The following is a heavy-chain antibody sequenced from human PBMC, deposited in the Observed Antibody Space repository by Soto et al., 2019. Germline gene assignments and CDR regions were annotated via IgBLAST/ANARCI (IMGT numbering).Heavy chain of an antibody. CDR2: IDPSDSYT. CDR1: GYSFTSYW. J-gene: IGHJ6*02. CDR3: VRFVFFSGSPPLSDYYYGMDV. D-gene: IGHD3-10*01. Sequence: PGESLKISCKGSGYSFTSYWISWVRQMPGKGLEWMGRIDPSDSYTNYSPSFQGHVTISADKSISTAYLQWSSLKASDTAMYYCVRFVFFSGSPPLSDYYYGMDVWGQGTTVTVSS. V-gene: IGHV5-10-1*01.